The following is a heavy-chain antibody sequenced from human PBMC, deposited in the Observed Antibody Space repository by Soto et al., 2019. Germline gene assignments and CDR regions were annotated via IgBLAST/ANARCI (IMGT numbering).Heavy chain of an antibody. CDR3: ASHRLRYGSGGSCYSPHFDD. Sequence: QVQLVQSGAEVKKPGSSVKVSCKASGGTFSSYAISWVRQAPGQGLEWMGGIIPIFGTANYAQKFQGRVTITGDEATSTAYMELSSLRSEDTAVYYCASHRLRYGSGGSCYSPHFDDWGQGTLVTVSS. CDR2: IIPIFGTA. D-gene: IGHD2-15*01. J-gene: IGHJ4*02. CDR1: GGTFSSYA. V-gene: IGHV1-69*01.